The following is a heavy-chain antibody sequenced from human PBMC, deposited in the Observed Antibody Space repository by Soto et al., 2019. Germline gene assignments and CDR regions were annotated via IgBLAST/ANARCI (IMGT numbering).Heavy chain of an antibody. J-gene: IGHJ5*02. V-gene: IGHV3-66*01. CDR3: ARAVAAAGTETWFDP. CDR1: GFTVSSSY. D-gene: IGHD6-13*01. Sequence: EVQLVESGGGLVQPGGSLRLSCAASGFTVSSSYMSWVRQAPGKGLEWVSVLYSSGSTYYADSVEGRFSISRDHSKNTVYLQMNRRRAEDTAVYYCARAVAAAGTETWFDPWGQGTLITVSS. CDR2: LYSSGST.